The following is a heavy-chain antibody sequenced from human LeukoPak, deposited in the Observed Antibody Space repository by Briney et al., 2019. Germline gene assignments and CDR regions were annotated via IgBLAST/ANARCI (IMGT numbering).Heavy chain of an antibody. D-gene: IGHD1-26*01. CDR2: INHSGST. Sequence: SETLSLTCAVYGGSFSGYYWSWIRQPPGKGLEWIGEINHSGSTNYNPSLKSRVTISVDTSKNQFSLKLSSVTAEDTAVYYCARGGGSYSNWGQGTLVTVSS. CDR3: ARGGGSYSN. V-gene: IGHV4-34*01. J-gene: IGHJ4*02. CDR1: GGSFSGYY.